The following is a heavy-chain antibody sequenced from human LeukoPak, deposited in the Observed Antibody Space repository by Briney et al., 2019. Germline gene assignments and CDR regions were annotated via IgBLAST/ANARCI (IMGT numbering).Heavy chain of an antibody. Sequence: SQTLSLTCTVSGGSISSGGYYWSWIRQHPGRGLEWIGYIYYSGSTYYNPSLKSRVTISVDTSKNQFSLKLSSVTAADTAVYYCARYYYDSGGYYRIPHWGQGTLVTVSS. J-gene: IGHJ4*02. V-gene: IGHV4-31*03. CDR2: IYYSGST. CDR3: ARYYYDSGGYYRIPH. CDR1: GGSISSGGYY. D-gene: IGHD3-22*01.